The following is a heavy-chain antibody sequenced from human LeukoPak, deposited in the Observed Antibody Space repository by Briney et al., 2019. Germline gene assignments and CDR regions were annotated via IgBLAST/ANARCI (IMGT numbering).Heavy chain of an antibody. CDR3: AKDRYYGSGSYTD. Sequence: GGSLRLSCSASGFTLSCYAMSWLRQAPGKGVEGVSAISGSGGSTYHADSVKGRFTISRDNSKNTLYLQMNSLRAEDTAVYYCAKDRYYGSGSYTDWGQGTLVTVSS. D-gene: IGHD3-10*01. V-gene: IGHV3-23*01. CDR1: GFTLSCYA. CDR2: ISGSGGST. J-gene: IGHJ4*02.